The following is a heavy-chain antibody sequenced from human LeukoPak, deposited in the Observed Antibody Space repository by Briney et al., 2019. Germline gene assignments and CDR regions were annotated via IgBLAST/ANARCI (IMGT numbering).Heavy chain of an antibody. D-gene: IGHD5-12*01. CDR1: GGTFSRYA. CDR2: IIPIFGTA. V-gene: IGHV1-69*13. Sequence: SVKVSCKASGGTFSRYAISWVRQAPGLGLEWMGGIIPIFGTANYAQKFQGRVTITADESTSTAYMEVSSLRSEDTAVYYCARAYSGYDFFDYWGQGILVTVSS. J-gene: IGHJ4*02. CDR3: ARAYSGYDFFDY.